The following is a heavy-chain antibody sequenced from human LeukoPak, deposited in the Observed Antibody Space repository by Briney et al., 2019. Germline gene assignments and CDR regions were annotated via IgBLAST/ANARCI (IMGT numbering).Heavy chain of an antibody. D-gene: IGHD2-2*01. Sequence: ASVKVSCNASGYTFTGYYMHWVRQAPGQGLEWMGWINPNSGGTNYAQKFQGRVTMTRDTSISTAYMELSRLRSDDTAVYYCAREDIVVVPAAARGVDYWGQGTLVTVSS. V-gene: IGHV1-2*02. J-gene: IGHJ4*02. CDR1: GYTFTGYY. CDR2: INPNSGGT. CDR3: AREDIVVVPAAARGVDY.